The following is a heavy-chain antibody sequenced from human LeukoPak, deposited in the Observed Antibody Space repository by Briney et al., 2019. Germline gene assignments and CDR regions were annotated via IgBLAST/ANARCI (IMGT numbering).Heavy chain of an antibody. CDR2: ISSSSTI. Sequence: GGSLRLSCAASGFTFSSYSMNWVRQAPGKGLGWVSYISSSSTIYYADSVKGRFTISRDNAKNSLYLQMNSLRAEDTAVYYCATDSIVGAILYWGQGTLVTVSS. V-gene: IGHV3-48*01. CDR1: GFTFSSYS. D-gene: IGHD1-26*01. J-gene: IGHJ4*02. CDR3: ATDSIVGAILY.